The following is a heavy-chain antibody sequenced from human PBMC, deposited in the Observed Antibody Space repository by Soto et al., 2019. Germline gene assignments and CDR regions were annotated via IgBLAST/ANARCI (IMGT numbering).Heavy chain of an antibody. J-gene: IGHJ4*02. CDR1: GFSFSSYW. D-gene: IGHD3-10*01. V-gene: IGHV3-74*01. CDR2: INSDGSST. Sequence: GGSLRLCCAVSGFSFSSYWMHRVRQAPGKGLVWVSRINSDGSSTNYADPVKGRFTISRDNAKNTLYLQMNSLRAEDTAAYYCARDSARGVPYFDYWGQGTPVTVSS. CDR3: ARDSARGVPYFDY.